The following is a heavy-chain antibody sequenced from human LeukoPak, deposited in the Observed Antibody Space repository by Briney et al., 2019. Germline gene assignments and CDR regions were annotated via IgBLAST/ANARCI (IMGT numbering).Heavy chain of an antibody. CDR1: GGTFSSYG. CDR3: AKDYDFWSAKYYYGMDV. D-gene: IGHD3-3*01. CDR2: ISYDGSNK. Sequence: SCKASGGTFSSYGMHWVRQAPGKGLEWVAVISYDGSNKYYADSVKGRFTISRDNSKNTLYLQMNSLRAEDTAVYYCAKDYDFWSAKYYYGMDVWGQGTTVTVSS. J-gene: IGHJ6*02. V-gene: IGHV3-30*18.